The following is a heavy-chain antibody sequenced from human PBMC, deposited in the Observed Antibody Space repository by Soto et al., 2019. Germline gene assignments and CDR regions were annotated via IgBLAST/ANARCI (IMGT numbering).Heavy chain of an antibody. V-gene: IGHV1-69*02. J-gene: IGHJ3*02. CDR1: GGTFSSYT. CDR3: ASPIDCSSTSCEGLDAFDI. D-gene: IGHD2-2*01. Sequence: ASVKVSCKASGGTFSSYTISWVRQAPGQGLEWMGRIIPILGIANYAQKFQGRVTITADKSTSTAYMELSSLRSEDTAVYYCASPIDCSSTSCEGLDAFDIWGQGTMVTVSS. CDR2: IIPILGIA.